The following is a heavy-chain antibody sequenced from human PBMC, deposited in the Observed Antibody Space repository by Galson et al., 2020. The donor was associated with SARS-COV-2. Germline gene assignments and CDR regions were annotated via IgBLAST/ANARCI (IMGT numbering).Heavy chain of an antibody. CDR1: GYTFTGYY. CDR2: INPNSGGT. D-gene: IGHD3-10*01. J-gene: IGHJ5*02. V-gene: IGHV1-2*02. Sequence: ASVTVSCKASGYTFTGYYMHWVRQAPGQGLEWMGWINPNSGGTNYAQKFQGRVTMTRDTSISTAYMELSRLRSDDTAVYYCARELLWFGEPKGLNWFDPWGQGTLVTVSS. CDR3: ARELLWFGEPKGLNWFDP.